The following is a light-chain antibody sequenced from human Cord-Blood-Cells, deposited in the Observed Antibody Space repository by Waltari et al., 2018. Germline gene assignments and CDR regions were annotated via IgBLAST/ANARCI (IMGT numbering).Light chain of an antibody. CDR2: EGS. J-gene: IGLJ1*01. V-gene: IGLV2-23*01. CDR1: STDVGSYNL. Sequence: QSALTQPASVSGSPGQSITISSTGTSTDVGSYNLFSWYQQHPGKAPKLMIYEGSKRPSGVSNRFSGSKSGNTASLTISGLQAEDEADYYCCSYAGSSYVFGTGTKVTVL. CDR3: CSYAGSSYV.